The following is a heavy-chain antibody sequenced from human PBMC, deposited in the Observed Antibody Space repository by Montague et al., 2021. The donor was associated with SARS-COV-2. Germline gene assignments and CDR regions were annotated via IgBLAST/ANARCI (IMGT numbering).Heavy chain of an antibody. J-gene: IGHJ3*02. CDR1: GFTFSSYG. D-gene: IGHD2-21*01. V-gene: IGHV3-33*01. CDR2: IWYDGSNK. Sequence: SLRLSCAASGFTFSSYGMHWVRQAPGKGLEWVAVIWYDGSNKYYAASVKGRFTISRDDSKSTLYLQMNSLRAEDTAVYYCAREGLWGEVHAFDIWGQGTMVTVSS. CDR3: AREGLWGEVHAFDI.